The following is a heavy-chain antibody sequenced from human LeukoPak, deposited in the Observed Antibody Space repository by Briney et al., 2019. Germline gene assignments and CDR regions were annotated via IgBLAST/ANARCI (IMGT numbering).Heavy chain of an antibody. CDR1: VFSVNSNY. J-gene: IGHJ4*02. V-gene: IGHV3-53*01. CDR2: IYSGGST. Sequence: GGSLRLSCAASVFSVNSNYGSWVRQAPGRGLGWVPVIYSGGSTKYADSGKARFTISRDKSKNTVCFQMNSLRAEDTAVYYCARATLDNWGQGTLVTVSS. CDR3: ARATLDN.